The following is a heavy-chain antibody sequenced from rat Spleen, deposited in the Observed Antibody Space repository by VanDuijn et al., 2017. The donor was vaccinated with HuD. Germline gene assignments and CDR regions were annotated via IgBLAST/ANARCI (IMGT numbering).Heavy chain of an antibody. CDR2: MYYDGDT. D-gene: IGHD5-1*01. CDR1: GFSLISYA. Sequence: QVQLKESGPGLVQSSQTLSLSCTVSGFSLISYAVNWVRQPSGKGPEWMGRMYYDGDTAYNSAFKSRLSISRDTSKNQVFLKMSSLQTDDTGTYYCTRDPPGSSGVIDAWDQGASVTVSS. CDR3: TRDPPGSSGVIDA. V-gene: IGHV2-63*01. J-gene: IGHJ4*01.